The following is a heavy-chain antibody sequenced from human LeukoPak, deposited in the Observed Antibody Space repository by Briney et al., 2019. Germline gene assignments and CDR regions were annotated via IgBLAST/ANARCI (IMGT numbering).Heavy chain of an antibody. CDR3: ARVPRGYSYGHNWFDP. V-gene: IGHV4-61*01. CDR1: GGSVSSGNYY. D-gene: IGHD5-18*01. J-gene: IGHJ5*02. CDR2: IYYSGST. Sequence: SETLSLTCTVSGGSVSSGNYYWSWIRQPPGKGLEWIGYIYYSGSTNYNPSLKSRVTISVDTSKNQFSLKLSSVTAADTAVYYCARVPRGYSYGHNWFDPWGQGTLVTVSS.